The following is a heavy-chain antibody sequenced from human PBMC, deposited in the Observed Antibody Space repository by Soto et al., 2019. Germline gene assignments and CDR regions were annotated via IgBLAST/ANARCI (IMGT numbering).Heavy chain of an antibody. D-gene: IGHD5-18*01. CDR3: AREVDTAMEYYYYYGMDV. CDR2: ISSSSSTI. J-gene: IGHJ6*02. Sequence: EVQLVESGGGLVQPGGSLRLSCAASGFTFSSYSMNWVRQAPGKGLEWVSYISSSSSTIYYADSVKGRFTISRDNAKNSLYLQMNSLRDEDTAVYYCAREVDTAMEYYYYYGMDVWGQGTTVTVSS. V-gene: IGHV3-48*02. CDR1: GFTFSSYS.